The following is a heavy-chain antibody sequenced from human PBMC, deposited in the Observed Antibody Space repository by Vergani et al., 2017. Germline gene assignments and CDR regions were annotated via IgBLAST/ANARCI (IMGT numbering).Heavy chain of an antibody. D-gene: IGHD2-15*01. J-gene: IGHJ4*02. CDR1: GGPINSHNYY. CDR2: IHTSGST. V-gene: IGHV4-61*02. Sequence: QVQLQESGPGLVKPSQTLSLPCTVSGGPINSHNYYWSWIRQPAGKGLEWIGRIHTSGSTNYNPSLKSRVTMSEDTSKNQFSLNLTSVTAADTAVYFCAGGSCLGGSCYKPLFDYWGQGILVTVSS. CDR3: AGGSCLGGSCYKPLFDY.